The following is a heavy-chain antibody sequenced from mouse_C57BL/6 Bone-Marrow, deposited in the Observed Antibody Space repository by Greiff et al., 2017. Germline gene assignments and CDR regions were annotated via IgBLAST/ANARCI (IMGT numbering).Heavy chain of an antibody. CDR3: ARGGRIYYGNLNWYFDV. V-gene: IGHV1-80*01. Sequence: QVQLQQSGAELVKPGASVKISCKASGYAFSSYWMNWVKQRPGKGLEWIGQIYPGDGDTNYNGKFKGKATLTADKSSSTAYMQLSSLTSEDSAVYFCARGGRIYYGNLNWYFDVWGTGTTVTVSS. J-gene: IGHJ1*03. CDR2: IYPGDGDT. CDR1: GYAFSSYW. D-gene: IGHD2-1*01.